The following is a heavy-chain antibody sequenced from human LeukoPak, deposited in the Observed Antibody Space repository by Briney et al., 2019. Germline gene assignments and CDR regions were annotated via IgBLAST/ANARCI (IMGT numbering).Heavy chain of an antibody. V-gene: IGHV3-33*01. CDR3: ARAAPQITAAATNSKLNHYYYGMDV. D-gene: IGHD5-12*01. CDR1: GFTFSTYG. CDR2: IWDDGSNK. Sequence: GGSLRLSCAASGFTFSTYGMHWVRQAPGKGLEWVAVIWDDGSNKYYVDSVKGRFTISRDNSKNTLYLQMNSLRAEDTAVYYCARAAPQITAAATNSKLNHYYYGMDVWGQGTTVTVSS. J-gene: IGHJ6*02.